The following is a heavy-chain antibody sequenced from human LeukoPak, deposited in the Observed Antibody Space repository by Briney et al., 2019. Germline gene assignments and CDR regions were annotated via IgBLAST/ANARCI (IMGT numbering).Heavy chain of an antibody. J-gene: IGHJ3*02. V-gene: IGHV4-34*01. CDR1: GESFSGYY. CDR3: ARDFFSITGTTVDAFDI. D-gene: IGHD1-7*01. Sequence: SETLSLTCAVYGESFSGYYWTWIRQPPGKGLEWIGEITDSGSTNYNPSLKSRVTISVDTSKNQFSLKLSSVTAADTAVYYCARDFFSITGTTVDAFDIWGQGTMVTVSS. CDR2: ITDSGST.